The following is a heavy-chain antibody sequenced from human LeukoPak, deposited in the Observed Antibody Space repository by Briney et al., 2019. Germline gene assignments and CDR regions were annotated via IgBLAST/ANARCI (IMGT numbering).Heavy chain of an antibody. CDR1: GFTFSSYG. CDR3: AKDTLKVTTIRRVPHYMDV. J-gene: IGHJ6*03. V-gene: IGHV3-30*02. CDR2: IRYDGSNK. Sequence: GGSLRLSCAASGFTFSSYGMHWVRQAPGKGLEWVAYIRYDGSNKYYADSVKGRFTISRDNAKNSLYLQMNSLRAEDTALYYCAKDTLKVTTIRRVPHYMDVWGKGTTVTISS. D-gene: IGHD5-12*01.